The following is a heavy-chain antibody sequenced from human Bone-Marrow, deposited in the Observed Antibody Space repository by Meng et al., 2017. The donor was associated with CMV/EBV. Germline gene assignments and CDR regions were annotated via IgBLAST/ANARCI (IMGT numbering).Heavy chain of an antibody. Sequence: GGSLRLSCAASGFTFRSYEMNWVRQAPGRGLEWVSYISSSGSTIYYADSVKGRFTISRDNAKNSLYLQMNSLRAEDTAVYYCARGPWYSSSWYVHYYYYGMDVWGQGTTVTVSS. V-gene: IGHV3-48*03. J-gene: IGHJ6*02. CDR2: ISSSGSTI. D-gene: IGHD6-13*01. CDR3: ARGPWYSSSWYVHYYYYGMDV. CDR1: GFTFRSYE.